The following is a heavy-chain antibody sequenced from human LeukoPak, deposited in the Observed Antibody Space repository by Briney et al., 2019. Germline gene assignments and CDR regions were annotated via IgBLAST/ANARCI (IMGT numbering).Heavy chain of an antibody. Sequence: PGRSLRLSCAASGFTFHDYGMHWVRLAPGKGLEWVSGISFNSGRIGYADSVKGRFTISRDNAKNSLYLQMNSLRPEDTALYYCAXDGWFGNSDLHGDFDNWGQGILVTVSS. CDR1: GFTFHDYG. CDR2: ISFNSGRI. V-gene: IGHV3-9*01. J-gene: IGHJ4*02. CDR3: AXDGWFGNSDLHGDFDN. D-gene: IGHD4-11*01.